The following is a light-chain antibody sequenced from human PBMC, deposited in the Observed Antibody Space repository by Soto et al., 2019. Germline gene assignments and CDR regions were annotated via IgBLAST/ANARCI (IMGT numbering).Light chain of an antibody. V-gene: IGLV2-11*01. CDR3: CSYAGRYTFGYV. CDR1: SSDVGGYNY. Sequence: QSALTQPRSVSGSPGQSVTISCTGTSSDVGGYNYVSWYQQHPGKAPKLMIYDVSKRPSGVPDRFSGSKSGNTASLTISGLQAEDEADYYCCSYAGRYTFGYVFGTGNKVTVL. J-gene: IGLJ1*01. CDR2: DVS.